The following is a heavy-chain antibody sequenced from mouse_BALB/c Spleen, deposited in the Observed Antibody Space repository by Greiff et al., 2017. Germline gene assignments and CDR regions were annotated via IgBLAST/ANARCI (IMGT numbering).Heavy chain of an antibody. CDR1: GFSLTSYG. D-gene: IGHD4-1*01. V-gene: IGHV2-2*02. J-gene: IGHJ4*01. CDR2: IWSGGST. Sequence: QVQLKESGPGLVAPSQSLSITCTVSGFSLTSYGVHWVRQSPGKGLEWLGVIWSGGSTDYNAAFISRLSISKDNSKSQVFFKMNSLQANDTAIYYCARKLGLYAMDYWGQGTSVTVSS. CDR3: ARKLGLYAMDY.